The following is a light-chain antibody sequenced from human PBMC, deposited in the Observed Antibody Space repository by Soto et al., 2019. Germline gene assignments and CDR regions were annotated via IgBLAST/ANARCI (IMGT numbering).Light chain of an antibody. Sequence: EIVMTQSPATLSVSPGERATLSCRASQSVSSYLAWYQQKPGQAPRLLIYGASTRATDIPARFSGSGSATDFTLTISRLEPEDSAVYYCQHYDSSPPYTFGQGTRLEIK. V-gene: IGKV3-20*01. CDR1: QSVSSY. CDR3: QHYDSSPPYT. J-gene: IGKJ5*01. CDR2: GAS.